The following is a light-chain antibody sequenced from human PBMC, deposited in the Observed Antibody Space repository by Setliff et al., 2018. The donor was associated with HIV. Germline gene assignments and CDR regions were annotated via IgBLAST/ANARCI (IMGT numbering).Light chain of an antibody. CDR2: GHT. CDR3: ATWDDTVQAWV. V-gene: IGLV1-40*01. CDR1: SSNIGGGYD. J-gene: IGLJ3*02. Sequence: QSVLTQPPSVSGAPGQRVTISCTGSSSNIGGGYDVHWYQQPPGTAPKLLIYGHTNRPSGVPDRFSGYKSGTSASLAITGLQAEDEADYYCATWDDTVQAWVFGGGTKVTVL.